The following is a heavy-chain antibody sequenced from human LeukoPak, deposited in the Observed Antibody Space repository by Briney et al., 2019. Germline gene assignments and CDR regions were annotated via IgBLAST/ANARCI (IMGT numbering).Heavy chain of an antibody. CDR1: GGTFSSYA. CDR2: IIPIFGTA. D-gene: IGHD3-16*02. V-gene: IGHV1-69*05. Sequence: SVKVSCKASGGTFSSYAISWVRQAPGQGLEWMGRIIPIFGTANYAQKFQGRVTITTDESTSTAYMELSSLRSEGTAVYYCARTRYYDYVWGSYRYEDYWGQGTLVTVSS. CDR3: ARTRYYDYVWGSYRYEDY. J-gene: IGHJ4*02.